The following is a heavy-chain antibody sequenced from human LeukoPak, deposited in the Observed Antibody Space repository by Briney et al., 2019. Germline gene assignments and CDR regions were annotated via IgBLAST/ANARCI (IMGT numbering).Heavy chain of an antibody. CDR3: ARALSGTYGLFQH. CDR1: GGSISNYY. V-gene: IGHV4-59*01. J-gene: IGHJ1*01. Sequence: SETLSLTCTVSGGSISNYYWSWIRQPPGKGLEWIGYIYYSGSTYYNPSLGSRVTISVDTSKSQFSLNLNSVTAADTAVYYCARALSGTYGLFQHWGQGTLVTVSS. D-gene: IGHD1-26*01. CDR2: IYYSGST.